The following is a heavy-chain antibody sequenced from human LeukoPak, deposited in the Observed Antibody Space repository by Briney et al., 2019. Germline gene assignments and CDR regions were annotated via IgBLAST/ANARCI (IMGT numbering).Heavy chain of an antibody. Sequence: SRTLSLTCSVSGHSISSSSYYWGWLRQPPGKGLEWIGSIYYSGSTYYNPSLKSRVTISVDTSKNQFSLKLSSVTAADTAVYYCARDGRWGYDYVWGSYRYLHYFDYWGQGTLVTVSS. J-gene: IGHJ4*02. D-gene: IGHD3-16*02. CDR3: ARDGRWGYDYVWGSYRYLHYFDY. CDR1: GHSISSSSYY. V-gene: IGHV4-39*07. CDR2: IYYSGST.